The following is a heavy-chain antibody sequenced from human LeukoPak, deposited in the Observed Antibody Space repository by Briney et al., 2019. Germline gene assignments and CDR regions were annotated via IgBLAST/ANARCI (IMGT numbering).Heavy chain of an antibody. J-gene: IGHJ4*02. CDR1: GFTFNKYA. D-gene: IGHD3-3*01. CDR2: ISGSGYTT. Sequence: GSLRLSCAASGFTFNKYALSWVRQAPGKGLEWVSVISGSGYTTNYGDSVKGRFIISRDKSKNTLYLQMNSLRAEDTAVYYCARCRDYDFWSGSAVDYWGQGTLVTVSS. V-gene: IGHV3-23*01. CDR3: ARCRDYDFWSGSAVDY.